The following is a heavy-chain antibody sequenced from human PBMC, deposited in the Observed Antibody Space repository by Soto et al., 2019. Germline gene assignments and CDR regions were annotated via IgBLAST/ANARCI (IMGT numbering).Heavy chain of an antibody. CDR2: MNPNSGNT. D-gene: IGHD4-17*01. Sequence: ASVKVSCKASGYTFTSYDINWVRQATGQGIERMGWMNPNSGNTGYAQKFQGRVTMTRNTSISTTYMELSSLRSEDTAVYYCARGFKKVTRRGEDAFDIWGQGTMVTVSS. CDR1: GYTFTSYD. J-gene: IGHJ3*02. V-gene: IGHV1-8*01. CDR3: ARGFKKVTRRGEDAFDI.